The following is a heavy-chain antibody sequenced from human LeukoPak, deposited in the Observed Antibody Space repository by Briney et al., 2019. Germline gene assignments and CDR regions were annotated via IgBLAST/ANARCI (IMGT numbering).Heavy chain of an antibody. D-gene: IGHD6-19*01. V-gene: IGHV3-30*04. CDR1: GFTFSSYA. CDR3: ARQGPAVAGTHFDY. Sequence: GGSLRLSCAASGFTFSSYAMHWVRQAPGKGLEWAAIISYDGSNKYYADSVKGRFTISRDNSKNTLYLQMNSLRAEDTAVYYCARQGPAVAGTHFDYWGQGTLVTVSS. CDR2: ISYDGSNK. J-gene: IGHJ4*02.